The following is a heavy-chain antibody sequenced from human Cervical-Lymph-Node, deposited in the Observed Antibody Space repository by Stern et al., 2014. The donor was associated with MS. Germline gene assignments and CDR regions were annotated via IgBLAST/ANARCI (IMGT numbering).Heavy chain of an antibody. Sequence: VQLVQSGAEVKKPGESLKISCKTSGYNFTNQWIAWVRQRPGKGLEFMGIIYPGGSDTRYNPSFQGQVTISADKSINTAYLQWRSLKASDTAMYYCATHPVGPWGQGTLVTVSS. CDR2: IYPGGSDT. CDR1: GYNFTNQW. V-gene: IGHV5-51*01. J-gene: IGHJ5*02. CDR3: ATHPVGP.